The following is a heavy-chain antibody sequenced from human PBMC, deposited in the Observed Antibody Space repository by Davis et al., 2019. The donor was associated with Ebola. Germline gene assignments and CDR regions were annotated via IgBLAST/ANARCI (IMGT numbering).Heavy chain of an antibody. CDR1: GFTLSHYG. J-gene: IGHJ4*02. V-gene: IGHV3-33*01. Sequence: GESLKISCAASGFTLSHYGVHWVRQAPGKGLEWVAALWADGSTRYYADSVKGRFSISRDSYKNTFYLEVDSLRAEDTAVYFCARDSDTTGLYWFFDCWGQGTLVIVSS. CDR2: LWADGSTR. CDR3: ARDSDTTGLYWFFDC. D-gene: IGHD1-1*01.